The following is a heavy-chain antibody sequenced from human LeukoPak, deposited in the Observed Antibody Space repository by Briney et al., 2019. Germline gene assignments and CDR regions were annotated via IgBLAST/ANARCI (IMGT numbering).Heavy chain of an antibody. D-gene: IGHD4-11*01. Sequence: ASVKVSCKASGYTYTVYGVSWVRQAPGQGLEWMGWISGSNVNTNYEQKVQGRVTMTTDTSTSTAYMELRSLRSDDTAVYYCARAGATLTRLFDFWGQGTLVTVSS. CDR1: GYTYTVYG. CDR2: ISGSNVNT. J-gene: IGHJ4*02. CDR3: ARAGATLTRLFDF. V-gene: IGHV1-18*01.